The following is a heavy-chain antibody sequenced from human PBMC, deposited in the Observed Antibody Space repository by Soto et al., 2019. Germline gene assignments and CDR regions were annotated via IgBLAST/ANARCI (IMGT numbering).Heavy chain of an antibody. V-gene: IGHV1-69*13. J-gene: IGHJ6*02. Sequence: SVKVSCKASGYTFTSYAMHWVRQAPGQGLEWMGGIIPIFGTANYAQKFQGRVTITADESTSTAYMELSSLRSEDTALYYCARGSDTAMVSDYYGMDVWGQGTTVTVSS. CDR1: GYTFTSYA. CDR2: IIPIFGTA. CDR3: ARGSDTAMVSDYYGMDV. D-gene: IGHD5-18*01.